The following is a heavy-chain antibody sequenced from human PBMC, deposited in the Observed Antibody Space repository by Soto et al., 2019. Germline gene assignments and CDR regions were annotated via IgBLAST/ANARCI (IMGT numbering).Heavy chain of an antibody. CDR3: AHVYGGYDNFDY. J-gene: IGHJ4*02. V-gene: IGHV2-5*02. CDR2: IYWDDDK. D-gene: IGHD5-12*01. Sequence: SGPTLVNPTQTLTLTCTFSGFSLSTSGVGVGWIRQPPGKALEWLALIYWDDDKRSSPSLKSRLTITKDTPKNQVVLTMPNMDPVDTATYYCAHVYGGYDNFDYWGQGTLVTDSS. CDR1: GFSLSTSGVG.